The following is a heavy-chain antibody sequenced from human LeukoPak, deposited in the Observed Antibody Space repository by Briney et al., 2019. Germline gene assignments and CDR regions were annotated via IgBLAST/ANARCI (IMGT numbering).Heavy chain of an antibody. CDR3: ARGPPNWGFDY. V-gene: IGHV1-46*01. CDR1: GYIFTRNY. Sequence: ASVKVSCKASGYIFTRNYIHWVRQAPGRRLEWMGMIYPRDGSTSYAQKFQGRVTMTRDTSISTAYMELSSLRSEDTAVYYCARGPPNWGFDYWGQGTLVTVSS. D-gene: IGHD7-27*01. CDR2: IYPRDGST. J-gene: IGHJ4*02.